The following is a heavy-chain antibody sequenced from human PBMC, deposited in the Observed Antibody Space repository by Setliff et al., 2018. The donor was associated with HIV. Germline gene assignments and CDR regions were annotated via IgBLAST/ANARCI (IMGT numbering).Heavy chain of an antibody. V-gene: IGHV4-34*01. D-gene: IGHD3-22*01. J-gene: IGHJ4*02. Sequence: SETLSLTCAVYGGSFSGYYWSWIRQPPGKGLEWIGEINHSGSTNYNPSLKSRVAISVDTSKNQFSVKLSSVTAADTAVYYCAREGSSGYYYRGQGNFDYWGQGTLVTVSS. CDR3: AREGSSGYYYRGQGNFDY. CDR1: GGSFSGYY. CDR2: INHSGST.